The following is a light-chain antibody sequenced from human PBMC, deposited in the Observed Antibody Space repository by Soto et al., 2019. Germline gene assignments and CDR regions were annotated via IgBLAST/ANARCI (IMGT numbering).Light chain of an antibody. Sequence: QSVLPQPPSVSEAPRQRVTISCSGSPSNIRNYAVFWYQQLPGEAPKLLIYYDDLLPSWVSDRFSGSKCGTSASLAISERQSEYEADYYCAAWDDSLNGYVFSTGTKLTVL. CDR2: YDD. J-gene: IGLJ1*01. CDR3: AAWDDSLNGYV. CDR1: PSNIRNYA. V-gene: IGLV1-36*01.